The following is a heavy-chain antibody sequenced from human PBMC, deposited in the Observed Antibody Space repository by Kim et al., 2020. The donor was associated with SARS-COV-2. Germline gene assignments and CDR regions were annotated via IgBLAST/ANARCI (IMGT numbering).Heavy chain of an antibody. CDR2: ISSSSSYI. V-gene: IGHV3-21*01. D-gene: IGHD4-17*01. Sequence: GGSLRLSCAASGFTFSSYSMNWVRQAPGKGLEWVSSISSSSSYIYYADSVKGRFTISRDNAKNSLYLQMNSLRAEDTAVYYCARGGKINYGDHIDYWGQGTLVTVSS. J-gene: IGHJ4*02. CDR3: ARGGKINYGDHIDY. CDR1: GFTFSSYS.